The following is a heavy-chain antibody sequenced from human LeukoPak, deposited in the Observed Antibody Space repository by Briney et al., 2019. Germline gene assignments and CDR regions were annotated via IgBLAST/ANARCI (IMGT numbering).Heavy chain of an antibody. J-gene: IGHJ4*02. CDR3: AKIYDSSGYSSNFDY. CDR1: GFTFSNYS. Sequence: GGSLRPSCAASGFTFSNYSMSWVRQAPRKGLDWVSAISGSGRTAYYADSVKGRFTISRDNSKNTLYLQMNSLRDDDTAVYYCAKIYDSSGYSSNFDYWGQGTLVTVSS. V-gene: IGHV3-23*01. D-gene: IGHD3-22*01. CDR2: ISGSGRTA.